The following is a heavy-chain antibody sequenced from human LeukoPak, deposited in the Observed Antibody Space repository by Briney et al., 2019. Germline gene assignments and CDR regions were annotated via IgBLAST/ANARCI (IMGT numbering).Heavy chain of an antibody. D-gene: IGHD2-8*01. CDR3: ARGKAYATFDY. CDR1: GGSISSYY. V-gene: IGHV4-59*06. CDR2: IYYSGST. Sequence: PSETLSLTCTVSGGSISSYYWSWIRQPPGKGLEWIGYIYYSGSTYYNPSLKSRVTISVDTSKNQFSLKLSSVTAADTAVYYCARGKAYATFDYWGQGTLVTVSS. J-gene: IGHJ4*02.